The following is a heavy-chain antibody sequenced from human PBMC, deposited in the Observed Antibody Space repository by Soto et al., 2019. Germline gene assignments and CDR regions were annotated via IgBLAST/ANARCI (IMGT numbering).Heavy chain of an antibody. J-gene: IGHJ4*02. CDR1: GGSISSSNW. D-gene: IGHD2-8*01. CDR3: ASLYCTNGVCYDN. Sequence: SETLSLTCAVSGGSISSSNWWSWVRQPPGKGLEWIGEIYHSGSTNYNPSLKSRVTISVGKSKNQFSLKLGSVTAADTAVYYCASLYCTNGVCYDNWGQGTLVT. V-gene: IGHV4-4*02. CDR2: IYHSGST.